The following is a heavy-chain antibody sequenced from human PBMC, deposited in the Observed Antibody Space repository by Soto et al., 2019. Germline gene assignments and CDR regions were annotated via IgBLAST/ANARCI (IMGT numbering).Heavy chain of an antibody. CDR3: ARGEGNTAMFRHSFDP. D-gene: IGHD5-18*01. CDR2: INHSGST. J-gene: IGHJ5*02. Sequence: RILKTQRKGLEWIGEINHSGSTNYNPSLKSRVTISVDTSKNQFALKLNSVTAADTAVYYCARGEGNTAMFRHSFDPWGHGTLVTV. V-gene: IGHV4-34*01.